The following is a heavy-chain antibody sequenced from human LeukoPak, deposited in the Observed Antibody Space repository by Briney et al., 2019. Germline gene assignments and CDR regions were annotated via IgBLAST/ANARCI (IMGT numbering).Heavy chain of an antibody. Sequence: PSETLSLTCTVSGGSISSYYWSWIRQPPGKGLEWIGYIYYSGSTNYNPSLKSRVTISVDTSKNQFSLKLSSVTAADTAVYYCARDHQQQLVPPFDYWGQGTLVTVSS. J-gene: IGHJ4*02. CDR1: GGSISSYY. CDR3: ARDHQQQLVPPFDY. V-gene: IGHV4-59*12. D-gene: IGHD6-13*01. CDR2: IYYSGST.